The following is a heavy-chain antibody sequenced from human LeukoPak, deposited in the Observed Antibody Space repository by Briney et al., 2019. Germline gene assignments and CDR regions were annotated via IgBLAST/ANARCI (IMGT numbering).Heavy chain of an antibody. CDR3: ARGQYDILTGLPLPDS. CDR1: GFTLSSYN. J-gene: IGHJ4*02. CDR2: IRNSGNTI. V-gene: IGHV3-48*01. Sequence: GGSLRLSCAVSGFTLSSYNMNWVRQAPGKGLEWVSYIRNSGNTIYYADSVKGRFTISRDNAKNSLYLQMNSLRPEDTAVYYCARGQYDILTGLPLPDSWGQGTLVTVSS. D-gene: IGHD3-9*01.